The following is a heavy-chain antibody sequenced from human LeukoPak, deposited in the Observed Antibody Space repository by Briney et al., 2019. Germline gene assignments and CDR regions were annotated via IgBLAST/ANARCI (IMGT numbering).Heavy chain of an antibody. CDR1: GGTFSSYA. V-gene: IGHV1-69*05. J-gene: IGHJ4*02. Sequence: ASVKVSCKASGGTFSSYAISWVQQAPGQGLEWMGGIIPIFGTANYAQKFQGRVTITTDESTSTANMELSSLRSEDTAVYYCAHQETVATTDGAFGGYYFDYWGQGTLVTVSS. CDR3: AHQETVATTDGAFGGYYFDY. CDR2: IIPIFGTA. D-gene: IGHD5-12*01.